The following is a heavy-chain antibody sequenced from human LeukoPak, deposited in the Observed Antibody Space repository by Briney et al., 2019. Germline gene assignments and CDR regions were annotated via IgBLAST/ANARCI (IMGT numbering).Heavy chain of an antibody. CDR3: ARDHLLFRQPPNWFDP. D-gene: IGHD1-14*01. V-gene: IGHV1-2*02. CDR1: GYTFSDYY. CDR2: INPDSGGT. Sequence: GASVKVSCKASGYTFSDYYMHWVRQAPGQGLEWMGWINPDSGGTKYAQKFQDRVTMTSDTSISTAYMELSRLRSDDTAVYYCARDHLLFRQPPNWFDPWGQGTLVTVS. J-gene: IGHJ5*02.